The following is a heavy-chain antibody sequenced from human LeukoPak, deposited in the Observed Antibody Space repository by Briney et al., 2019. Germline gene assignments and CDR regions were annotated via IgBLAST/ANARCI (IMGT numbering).Heavy chain of an antibody. Sequence: GGSLRLSCAASGFTVSSNYMSWVRQAPGKGLEWVSVIYSGGSTFYADSVKGRFTLSRDNSQNTLHLQMNSLRAEDTAVYYCAREGQWLVQGGYFQHWGQGTLVTVPS. CDR2: IYSGGST. CDR1: GFTVSSNY. D-gene: IGHD6-19*01. J-gene: IGHJ1*01. CDR3: AREGQWLVQGGYFQH. V-gene: IGHV3-66*01.